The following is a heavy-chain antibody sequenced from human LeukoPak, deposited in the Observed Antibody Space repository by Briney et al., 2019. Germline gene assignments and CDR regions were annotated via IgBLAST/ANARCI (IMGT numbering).Heavy chain of an antibody. CDR2: IKSKTDGETI. Sequence: PGGSLRLSCVASGLTFSDAWMSWVRQAPGKGLEWVGRIKSKTDGETIEYAAPVKGRFTISRDDLENTLYLQMNSLKTDDTAVYYCTTDEFDPWGQGTLVTVSS. CDR1: GLTFSDAW. V-gene: IGHV3-15*01. J-gene: IGHJ5*02. CDR3: TTDEFDP.